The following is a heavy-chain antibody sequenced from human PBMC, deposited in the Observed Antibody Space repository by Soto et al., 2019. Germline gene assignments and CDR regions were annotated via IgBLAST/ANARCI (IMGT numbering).Heavy chain of an antibody. D-gene: IGHD5-12*01. CDR2: IWYDGSNK. CDR3: AREGKDIVATIRPYYFDY. CDR1: GFTFSSYG. J-gene: IGHJ4*02. V-gene: IGHV3-33*01. Sequence: QVQLVESGGGVVQPGRSLRLSCAASGFTFSSYGMHWVRQAPGKGLEWVAVIWYDGSNKYSADSVKGRFTISRDNSKNTLYLQMNSLRAEDTAVYYCAREGKDIVATIRPYYFDYWGQGTLVTVSS.